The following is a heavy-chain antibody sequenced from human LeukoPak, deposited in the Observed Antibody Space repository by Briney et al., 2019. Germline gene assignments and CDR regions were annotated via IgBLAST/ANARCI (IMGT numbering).Heavy chain of an antibody. V-gene: IGHV3-48*01. CDR3: ARDKYWFDP. J-gene: IGHJ5*02. CDR1: GFTFSTFS. CDR2: ISAVGSV. D-gene: IGHD6-6*01. Sequence: PGGSLRLSCAASGFTFSTFSMTWVRQSPGKGLEWVSSISAVGSVYYADSVKGRFTVSRDNGKSSLYLQINSLRVEDTAVYYCARDKYWFDPWGQGTLVTVSS.